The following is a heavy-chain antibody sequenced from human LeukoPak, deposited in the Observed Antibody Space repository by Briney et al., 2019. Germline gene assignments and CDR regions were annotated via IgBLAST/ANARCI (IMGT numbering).Heavy chain of an antibody. CDR3: ARHLGPLFFDI. Sequence: SETLSLTCTVSGGSISSGSYYWSWIRQPAGKGLEWIGRIYTSGSTNYNPSLKSRVTISVDTSKNQFSLKLSSVTAADTAVYYCARHLGPLFFDIWGQGTMVTVSS. CDR2: IYTSGST. J-gene: IGHJ3*02. V-gene: IGHV4-61*02. CDR1: GGSISSGSYY. D-gene: IGHD7-27*01.